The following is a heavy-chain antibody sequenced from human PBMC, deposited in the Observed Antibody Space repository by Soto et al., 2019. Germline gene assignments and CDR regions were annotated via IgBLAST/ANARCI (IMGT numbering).Heavy chain of an antibody. V-gene: IGHV3-64*01. CDR3: ARDSWNDVLGSNNWFDP. Sequence: PGGSLRLSCEASGFIFNTYSMSWVRQTPGKGLEYVSAISSNGGSTYYANSVKGRFTISRDNSKNTLYLQMGSLRAEDMAVYYCARDSWNDVLGSNNWFDPWGQGTLVTVSS. D-gene: IGHD1-1*01. CDR1: GFIFNTYS. CDR2: ISSNGGST. J-gene: IGHJ5*02.